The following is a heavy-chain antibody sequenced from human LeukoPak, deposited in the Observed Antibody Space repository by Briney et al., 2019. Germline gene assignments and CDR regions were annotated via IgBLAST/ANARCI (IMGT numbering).Heavy chain of an antibody. CDR1: GFSVNNHY. CDR2: IYSGGST. V-gene: IGHV3-66*01. CDR3: ARERLGPTGGE. D-gene: IGHD1-26*01. J-gene: IGHJ4*02. Sequence: GGSLRLSCAVSGFSVNNHYISWVRQAPGKGLEWVSVIYSGGSTYYADSVKGRFTISRDNSKNTVYLQMYSLRAEDTAVYYCARERLGPTGGEWGQGTLVTVSS.